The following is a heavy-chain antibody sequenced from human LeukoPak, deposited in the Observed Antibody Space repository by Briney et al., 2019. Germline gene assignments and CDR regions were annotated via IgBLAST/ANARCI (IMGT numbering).Heavy chain of an antibody. CDR3: ARDIEQWLVQGAEGYFDY. CDR2: ISAYNGNT. CDR1: GYTFTSYG. Sequence: GASVKVSCKASGYTFTSYGISWVRRAPGQGLEWMGWISAYNGNTNYAQKLQGRVTMTTDTSTSTAYMELRSLRSDDTAVYYCARDIEQWLVQGAEGYFDYWGQGTLVTVSS. J-gene: IGHJ4*02. V-gene: IGHV1-18*01. D-gene: IGHD6-19*01.